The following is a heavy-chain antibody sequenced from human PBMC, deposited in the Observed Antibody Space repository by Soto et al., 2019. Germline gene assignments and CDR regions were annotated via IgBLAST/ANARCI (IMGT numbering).Heavy chain of an antibody. CDR1: GGSISSGGYY. Sequence: SATLSLTCTVSGGSISSGGYYWSWIRQHPGKGLEWIGYIYYSGSTYYNPSLKSRVTISVDTSKNQFSLKLSSVTAADTAVYYCAREARSVRWPYYFDYWGQGTLVTAPQ. CDR2: IYYSGST. V-gene: IGHV4-31*03. J-gene: IGHJ4*02. D-gene: IGHD4-17*01. CDR3: AREARSVRWPYYFDY.